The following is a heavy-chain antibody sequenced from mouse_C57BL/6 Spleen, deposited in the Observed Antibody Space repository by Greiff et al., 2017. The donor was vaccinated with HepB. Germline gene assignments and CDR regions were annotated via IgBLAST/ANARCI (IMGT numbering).Heavy chain of an antibody. CDR1: GYTFTSYW. J-gene: IGHJ3*01. CDR2: IDPSDSYT. D-gene: IGHD2-4*01. V-gene: IGHV1-50*01. Sequence: VQLQQSGAELVKPGASVKLSCKASGYTFTSYWMQWVKQRPGQGLEWIGEIDPSDSYTNYNQKFKGKATLTVDTSSSTAYMQLSSLTSEDSAVYYCARMDYGAWFAYWGQGTLVTVSA. CDR3: ARMDYGAWFAY.